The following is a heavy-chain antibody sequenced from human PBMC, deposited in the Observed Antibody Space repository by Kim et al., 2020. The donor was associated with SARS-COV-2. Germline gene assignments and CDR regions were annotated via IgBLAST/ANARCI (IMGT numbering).Heavy chain of an antibody. Sequence: INYADPVRGRFTISGDNDKNSLYLQMNSLRAEDTAVYYCARGPNYSPFDYWGQGTLVTVSS. J-gene: IGHJ4*02. V-gene: IGHV3-48*03. CDR3: ARGPNYSPFDY. D-gene: IGHD4-4*01. CDR2: I.